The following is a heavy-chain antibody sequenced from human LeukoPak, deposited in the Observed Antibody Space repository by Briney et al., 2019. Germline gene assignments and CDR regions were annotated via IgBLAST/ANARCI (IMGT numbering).Heavy chain of an antibody. CDR1: GFSFPYG. Sequence: GGSLRLSCEASGFSFPYGMSWVRQAPGKGLEWVSGITNSGENTYYADSVKGRFTISRDNSKITLYLQMNSLRAEDTAVYYCAKVRANRFASFDYWGQGTLVTVSS. CDR3: AKVRANRFASFDY. V-gene: IGHV3-23*01. D-gene: IGHD1/OR15-1a*01. J-gene: IGHJ4*02. CDR2: ITNSGENT.